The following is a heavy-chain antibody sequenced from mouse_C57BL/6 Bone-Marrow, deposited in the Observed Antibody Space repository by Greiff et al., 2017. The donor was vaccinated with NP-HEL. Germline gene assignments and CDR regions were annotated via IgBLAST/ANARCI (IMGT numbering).Heavy chain of an antibody. D-gene: IGHD2-12*01. V-gene: IGHV1-64*01. CDR3: AKDYYSLYFDY. J-gene: IGHJ2*01. Sequence: QVQLQQPGAELVKPGASVKLSCKASGYIFTSYWMHWVKQRPGQGLEWIGMIHPNSGSTNYNEKFKSKATLTVDKSSSTAYMQLSSLTSEDSAVYYCAKDYYSLYFDYWGQGTTLTVSS. CDR1: GYIFTSYW. CDR2: IHPNSGST.